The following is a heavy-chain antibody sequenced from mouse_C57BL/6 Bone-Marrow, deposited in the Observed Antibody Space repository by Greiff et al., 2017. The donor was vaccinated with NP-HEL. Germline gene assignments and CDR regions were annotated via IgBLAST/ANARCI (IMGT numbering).Heavy chain of an antibody. J-gene: IGHJ3*01. CDR3: ARSGYYYGSSYAGWFAY. V-gene: IGHV1-22*01. Sequence: EVQLQQSGPELVKPGASVKMSCKASGYTFTDYNMHWVKQSHGKSLEWIGYINPNNGGTSYNQKFKGKATLTVNKSSSTAYMELRSLTSEDSAVYYCARSGYYYGSSYAGWFAYWGKGTLVTVSA. CDR1: GYTFTDYN. D-gene: IGHD1-1*01. CDR2: INPNNGGT.